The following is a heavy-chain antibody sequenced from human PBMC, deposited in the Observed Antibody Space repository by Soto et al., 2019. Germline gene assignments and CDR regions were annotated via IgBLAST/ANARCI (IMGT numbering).Heavy chain of an antibody. CDR2: INAGNGNT. CDR3: ARVSGISVAEV. J-gene: IGHJ4*02. V-gene: IGHV1-3*01. D-gene: IGHD6-19*01. CDR1: GYTFTSYA. Sequence: QVQLVQSGAEVKKPGPSVKVSCKASGYTFTSYAMHWVRQAPGQRLEWMGWINAGNGNTKYSQKFQGRVTITRDTSASTASMELSSLGSEDTAVYFCARVSGISVAEVWGQGTLVTVSS.